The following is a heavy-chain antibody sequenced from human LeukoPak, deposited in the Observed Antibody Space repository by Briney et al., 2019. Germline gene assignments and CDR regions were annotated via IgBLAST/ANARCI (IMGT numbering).Heavy chain of an antibody. V-gene: IGHV3-9*01. CDR2: IRSNSGGI. Sequence: PGGSLRLSCVASGFIFDHYAMHWVRQAPGKGLEWVSGIRSNSGGIDYADSVKGRFTISRDNAKNSLYLQMNSLRAEDTAFYYCAKESLYDDFDYWGQGTLVTVSS. J-gene: IGHJ4*02. CDR1: GFIFDHYA. CDR3: AKESLYDDFDY. D-gene: IGHD3-16*01.